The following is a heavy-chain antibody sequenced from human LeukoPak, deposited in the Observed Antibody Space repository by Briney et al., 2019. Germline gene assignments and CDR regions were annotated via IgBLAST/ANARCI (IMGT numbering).Heavy chain of an antibody. V-gene: IGHV1-2*05. Sequence: ASVKVSCKASGYTFTAFYMHWVRQAPGQGLEWMGRITPNSGGTNFAQKFQGRVTMTRDTSISTAYMELSSLRSDDTGVYYCARGELLVNFDHWGQGTLVTVSS. CDR2: ITPNSGGT. D-gene: IGHD6-13*01. CDR1: GYTFTAFY. CDR3: ARGELLVNFDH. J-gene: IGHJ4*02.